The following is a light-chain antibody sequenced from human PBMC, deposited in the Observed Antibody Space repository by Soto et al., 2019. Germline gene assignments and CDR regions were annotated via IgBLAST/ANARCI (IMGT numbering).Light chain of an antibody. CDR2: AAS. CDR3: QQSYPSPYS. V-gene: IGKV1-39*01. Sequence: DIQMTQSPSTLSASVGDRVTITCRASQSISTYLNWYQQKAGLAPKLLIYAASSLQRGVPSRFSGSGSGTDFTLTISSLQPEDFATYFCQQSYPSPYSFGQGTKVDIK. CDR1: QSISTY. J-gene: IGKJ2*03.